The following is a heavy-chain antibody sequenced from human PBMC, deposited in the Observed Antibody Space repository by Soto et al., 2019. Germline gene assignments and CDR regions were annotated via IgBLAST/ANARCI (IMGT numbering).Heavy chain of an antibody. D-gene: IGHD2-15*01. J-gene: IGHJ1*01. CDR2: ITPLTGNT. Sequence: QVLLVQSGAEVKKPGASVKVSCKASGYTFTSYGISWVRQAPGQGLEWMGWITPLTGNTQYSKKCQGRVIMTTDTSTNTAYLEMRRLTSDESFVYYCTKESAASLESFQDWGQGNLVTVSS. V-gene: IGHV1-18*01. CDR1: GYTFTSYG. CDR3: TKESAASLESFQD.